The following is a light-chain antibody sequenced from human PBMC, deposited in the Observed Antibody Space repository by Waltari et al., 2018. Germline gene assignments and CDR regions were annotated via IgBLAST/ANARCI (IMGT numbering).Light chain of an antibody. J-gene: IGKJ1*01. Sequence: EIVLTQSPGTLSLSPGERATLSCRASQSVSSSYLAWYQQKPGHAPRVLIHGASNRATGIPDRFSGSGSGTDFTLTISRLEPEDFAVYYCQQYVSSPWTFGQGTKVEIK. CDR3: QQYVSSPWT. CDR1: QSVSSSY. CDR2: GAS. V-gene: IGKV3-20*01.